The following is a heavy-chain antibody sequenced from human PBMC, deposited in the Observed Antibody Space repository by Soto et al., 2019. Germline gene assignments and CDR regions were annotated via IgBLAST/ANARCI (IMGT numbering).Heavy chain of an antibody. Sequence: SETLSLTCTVSGGSVSSGGYFWSWIRQPPGEGLEWIGHIYNSGSTYSNPSLRGRVTISVDTSKSQFSLKLSSVTAADTAVYDCARGPSADKIDFWGQGTVVTVSS. CDR3: ARGPSADKIDF. V-gene: IGHV4-30-4*01. D-gene: IGHD3-3*01. CDR2: IYNSGST. CDR1: GGSVSSGGYF. J-gene: IGHJ4*02.